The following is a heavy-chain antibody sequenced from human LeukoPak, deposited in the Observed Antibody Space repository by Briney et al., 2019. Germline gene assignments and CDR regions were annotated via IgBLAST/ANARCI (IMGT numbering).Heavy chain of an antibody. CDR1: GGSISGYF. Sequence: PSETLSLTCTVSGGSISGYFWSWIRQPAGKGLEWIGRIYATGTTNYNPSLKSRGTMSVDTSKNQFSLNLTSVTSADTAVYYCAREGGGSNRCLDWGQGTLVTVSS. D-gene: IGHD3-16*02. CDR2: IYATGTT. J-gene: IGHJ1*01. CDR3: AREGGGSNRCLD. V-gene: IGHV4-4*07.